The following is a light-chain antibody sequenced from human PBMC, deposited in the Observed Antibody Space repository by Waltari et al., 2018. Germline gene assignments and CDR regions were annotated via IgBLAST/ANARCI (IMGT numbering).Light chain of an antibody. Sequence: DIQMSQSPSTLSASVGDRVTLTCRASQSLNNWLAWYQQKPGKAPKLLIYDASTLESGVPSRFSGSGSGAEFTLTISSLQPDDVATYYCQQYDGNSRTFGQGTKVEIK. V-gene: IGKV1-5*01. CDR1: QSLNNW. CDR3: QQYDGNSRT. CDR2: DAS. J-gene: IGKJ1*01.